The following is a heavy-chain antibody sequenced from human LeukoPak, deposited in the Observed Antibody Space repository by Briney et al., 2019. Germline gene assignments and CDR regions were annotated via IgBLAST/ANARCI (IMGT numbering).Heavy chain of an antibody. V-gene: IGHV3-15*01. CDR3: TTVLELRFLEWLLSNGKDY. J-gene: IGHJ4*02. CDR2: IKSKTDGGTT. Sequence: PGGSLRLSCAASGFTFSNAWMSWVRQAPGKGLEWVGRIKSKTDGGTTDYAAPVKGRFTISRDDSKNTLYLQMNSLKTEDTAVYYCTTVLELRFLEWLLSNGKDYWGQGTLVTVSS. D-gene: IGHD3-3*01. CDR1: GFTFSNAW.